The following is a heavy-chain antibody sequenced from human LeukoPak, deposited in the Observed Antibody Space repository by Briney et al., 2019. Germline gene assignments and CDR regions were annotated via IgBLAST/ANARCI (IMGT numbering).Heavy chain of an antibody. CDR1: GFTFSSYG. CDR2: ISYDGSNK. CDR3: AKDVMGTDDY. V-gene: IGHV3-30*18. D-gene: IGHD5-18*01. Sequence: GGSLRLSCAASGFTFSSYGMHWVRQAPGKGLEWVAVISYDGSNKYYADSVKGRFTISRDNSKNTLYLQMNSLRAEDTAVYYCAKDVMGTDDYWGRGTLVTVSS. J-gene: IGHJ4*02.